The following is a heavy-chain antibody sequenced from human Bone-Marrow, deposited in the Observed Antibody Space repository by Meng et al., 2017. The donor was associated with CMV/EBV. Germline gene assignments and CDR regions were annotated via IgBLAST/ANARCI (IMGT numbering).Heavy chain of an antibody. J-gene: IGHJ6*02. CDR1: GFSLSTSGMC. Sequence: SGPTLVKPTQTLTLTCTFSGFSLSTSGMCVSWVRQPPGKALEWLALIDWDDDKYYSTSLKTRLTISKDTSKNQVVLTMTNMDPVDTATYYCARMREGTGTTNSHYYGMDVWGQGTTVTVSS. D-gene: IGHD1-7*01. CDR2: IDWDDDK. CDR3: ARMREGTGTTNSHYYGMDV. V-gene: IGHV2-70*20.